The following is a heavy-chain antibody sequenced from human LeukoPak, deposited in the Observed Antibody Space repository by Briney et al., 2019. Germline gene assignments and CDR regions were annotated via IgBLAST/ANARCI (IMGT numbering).Heavy chain of an antibody. CDR2: IWYDGSDK. V-gene: IGHV3-33*01. CDR3: ARDLGYSYGYHQNDAFDI. D-gene: IGHD5-18*01. J-gene: IGHJ3*02. CDR1: GFTFSSYG. Sequence: GGSLRLSCAASGFTFSSYGMHWVRQAPGKGLEWVAVIWYDGSDKYYADSVKGRFTISRDNSKNTLYLQMNSLRDEDTAVYYCARDLGYSYGYHQNDAFDIWGQGTMVTVSS.